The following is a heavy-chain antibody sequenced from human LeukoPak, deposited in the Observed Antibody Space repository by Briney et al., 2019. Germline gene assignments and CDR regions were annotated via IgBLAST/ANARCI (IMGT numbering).Heavy chain of an antibody. J-gene: IGHJ4*02. CDR3: ARDRLDYYGSGSYCNGLDY. CDR1: GGTFSSYA. D-gene: IGHD3-10*01. V-gene: IGHV1-69*01. CDR2: IIPIFGTA. Sequence: SVKVSCKASGGTFSSYAISWVRQAPGQGLEWMGGIIPIFGTANYAQKFQGRVTITADESTSTAYMELSSLRSEDTAVYYCARDRLDYYGSGSYCNGLDYWGQGTLVTVSS.